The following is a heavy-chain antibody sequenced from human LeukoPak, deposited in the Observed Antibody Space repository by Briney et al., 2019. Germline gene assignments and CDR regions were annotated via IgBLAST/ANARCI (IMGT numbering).Heavy chain of an antibody. Sequence: SETLSLTCTVHGGSFSDYYWSWIRQPPGKGLEWIGEINHSGSTNYNPSLKSRVTISVDTSKNQFSLKLSSVTAADTAVYYCAREDIVATIYDYWGQGTLVTVSS. V-gene: IGHV4-34*01. D-gene: IGHD5-12*01. CDR3: AREDIVATIYDY. CDR2: INHSGST. CDR1: GGSFSDYY. J-gene: IGHJ4*02.